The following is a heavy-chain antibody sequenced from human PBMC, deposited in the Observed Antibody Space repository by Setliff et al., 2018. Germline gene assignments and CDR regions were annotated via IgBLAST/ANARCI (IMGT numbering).Heavy chain of an antibody. J-gene: IGHJ4*02. D-gene: IGHD6-25*01. CDR2: ISNSGGEI. Sequence: LRLSCAASGFTFNNYFMIWVRQAPGKGLEWVSSISNSGGEIHYADSVKGRFTISRDNPRSTLYLQMNSLRAEDTALYYCANYEQRPRNLDYWGQGTLVTVSS. CDR1: GFTFNNYF. CDR3: ANYEQRPRNLDY. V-gene: IGHV3-23*01.